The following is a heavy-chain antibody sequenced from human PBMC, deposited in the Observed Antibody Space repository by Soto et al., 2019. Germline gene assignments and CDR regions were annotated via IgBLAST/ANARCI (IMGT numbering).Heavy chain of an antibody. CDR1: GYTFTSYG. CDR2: ISAYNGNT. D-gene: IGHD5-12*01. Sequence: ASVKVSCKASGYTFTSYGISWVRQAPGQGLEWMGWISAYNGNTNYAQKLQGRVTMTTDTSTSTAYMELRSLRSDDTAVYYCARDRVGLQFGAAWFDPWGQGTLVTVSS. J-gene: IGHJ5*02. CDR3: ARDRVGLQFGAAWFDP. V-gene: IGHV1-18*01.